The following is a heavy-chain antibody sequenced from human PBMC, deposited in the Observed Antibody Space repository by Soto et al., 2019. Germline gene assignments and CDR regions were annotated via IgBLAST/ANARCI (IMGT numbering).Heavy chain of an antibody. D-gene: IGHD6-13*01. CDR1: GGSFSGYY. J-gene: IGHJ4*02. CDR3: ARSRSWYGVYYFDY. Sequence: PSETLSLTCAVYGGSFSGYYWSWIRQPPGKGLEWIGEINHSGSTNYNPSLKSRVTISVDTSKNQFSLKLSSVTAADTAVYYCARSRSWYGVYYFDYWGQGTLVTVSS. CDR2: INHSGST. V-gene: IGHV4-34*01.